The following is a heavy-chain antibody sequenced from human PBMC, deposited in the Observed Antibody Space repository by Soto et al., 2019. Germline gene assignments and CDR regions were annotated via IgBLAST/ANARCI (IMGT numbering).Heavy chain of an antibody. CDR2: ISSSSSYT. CDR1: GFTFSDYY. V-gene: IGHV3-11*06. J-gene: IGHJ6*02. CDR3: ASDLVWSYYYYYGMDV. Sequence: GGSLRLSCAASGFTFSDYYMTWILQAPGKGLEWVSYISSSSSYTNYADSVKGRFTISRDNAKNSLDLQRNMLRAEDTAVYYCASDLVWSYYYYYGMDVWGQGTTVTVSS. D-gene: IGHD3-10*01.